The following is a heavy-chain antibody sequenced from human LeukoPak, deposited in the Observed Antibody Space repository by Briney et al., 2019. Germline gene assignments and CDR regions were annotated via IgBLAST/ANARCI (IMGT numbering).Heavy chain of an antibody. CDR2: IYYSGST. V-gene: IGHV4-31*03. CDR1: GGSISSGGYY. D-gene: IGHD6-6*01. J-gene: IGHJ5*02. Sequence: SETLSLTCTVSGGSISSGGYYWSWIRQHPGKGLEWIGYIYYSGSTYYNPSLKSRVTISVDTSKNQFSLKLSSVTAADTAVYYCARDKYSTKQTEYNWFDPWDQGTLVTVSS. CDR3: ARDKYSTKQTEYNWFDP.